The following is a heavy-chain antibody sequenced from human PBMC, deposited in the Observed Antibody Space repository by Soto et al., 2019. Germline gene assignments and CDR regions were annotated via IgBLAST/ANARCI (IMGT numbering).Heavy chain of an antibody. CDR2: IYYSGST. J-gene: IGHJ6*02. V-gene: IGHV4-31*03. CDR3: ARDSGRVYGMDV. CDR1: GGSISSGGYY. Sequence: PSETLSLTCTVSGGSISSGGYYWSWIRQHPGKGLEWIGYIYYSGSTYYNPSLKSRVTISVDTSKNQFSLKLSSVTAADTAVYYCARDSGRVYGMDVWGQGTTVTVSS.